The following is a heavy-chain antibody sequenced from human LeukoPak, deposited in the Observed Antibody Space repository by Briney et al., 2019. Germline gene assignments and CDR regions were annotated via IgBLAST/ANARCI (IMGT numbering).Heavy chain of an antibody. D-gene: IGHD3-22*01. V-gene: IGHV3-23*01. CDR2: ISGSGGST. Sequence: GGSLRLSYAAPGFAFSSYAMSWVRQAPGKGLEWVSAISGSGGSTYYADSVKGRFTISRDNSKNTLYLQMNSLRAEDTAVYYCAKGYYDSSGYYFDYWGQGTLVTVSS. CDR1: GFAFSSYA. J-gene: IGHJ4*02. CDR3: AKGYYDSSGYYFDY.